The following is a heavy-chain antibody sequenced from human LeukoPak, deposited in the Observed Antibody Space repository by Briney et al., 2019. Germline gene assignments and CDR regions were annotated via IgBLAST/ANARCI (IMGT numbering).Heavy chain of an antibody. V-gene: IGHV3-23*01. CDR1: GFTFRTYA. CDR2: ISGSGNGT. D-gene: IGHD5-24*01. Sequence: GGSLRLSCTASGFTFRTYAMTWVRQAPGKGLEWLSGISGSGNGTYYADSVKGRFIISRDNSKNMVYLRMNSLTVEDTATYYCAKRTMSAFDSWGQGTLLIVSS. J-gene: IGHJ4*02. CDR3: AKRTMSAFDS.